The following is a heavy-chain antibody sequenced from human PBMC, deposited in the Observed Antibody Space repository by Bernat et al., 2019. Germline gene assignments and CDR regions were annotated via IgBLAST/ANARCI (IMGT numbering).Heavy chain of an antibody. Sequence: QVQLQESGPGLVKPSQTLSLTRTVSGGSISSGGYYWSWIRQHPGKGLEWIGYIYYSGSTYYNPSLKSRVTISVDTSKNQFSLKLSAVTAADTAVYYCARSDCGVGSYYFDYWGQGTLVTVSS. CDR1: GGSISSGGYY. V-gene: IGHV4-31*03. CDR3: ARSDCGVGSYYFDY. CDR2: IYYSGST. D-gene: IGHD4-17*01. J-gene: IGHJ4*02.